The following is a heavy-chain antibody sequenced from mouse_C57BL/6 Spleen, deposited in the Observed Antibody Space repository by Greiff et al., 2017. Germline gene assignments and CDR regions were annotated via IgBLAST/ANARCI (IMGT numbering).Heavy chain of an antibody. CDR1: GYTFTSYW. Sequence: VQLQQPGAELVMPGASVKLSCKASGYTFTSYWMHWVKQRPGQGLEWIGEIDPSDSYTNYNQKFKGKSTLTVDKSSSTAYMQLSSLTSEDSAVYYCARSITGTGFDYWGQGTTLTVSS. D-gene: IGHD4-1*01. V-gene: IGHV1-69*01. CDR2: IDPSDSYT. CDR3: ARSITGTGFDY. J-gene: IGHJ2*01.